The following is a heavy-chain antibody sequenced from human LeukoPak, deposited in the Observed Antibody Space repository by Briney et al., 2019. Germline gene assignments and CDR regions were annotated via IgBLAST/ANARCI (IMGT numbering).Heavy chain of an antibody. D-gene: IGHD3-22*01. CDR2: ISGSGGST. J-gene: IGHJ4*02. CDR3: AKDRAYYYDSSGYSDY. CDR1: GLTVSSNY. Sequence: PGGSLRLSCAASGLTVSSNYMTWVRQAPGKGLEWVSAISGSGGSTYYADSVKGRFTISRDNSKNTLYLQMNSLRAEDTAVYYCAKDRAYYYDSSGYSDYWGQGTLVTVSS. V-gene: IGHV3-23*01.